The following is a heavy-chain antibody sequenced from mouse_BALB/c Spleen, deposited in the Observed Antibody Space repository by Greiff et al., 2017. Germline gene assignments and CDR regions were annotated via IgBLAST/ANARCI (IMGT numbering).Heavy chain of an antibody. CDR2: ISYSGST. D-gene: IGHD1-2*01. CDR3: ARGGGKTAWFAY. Sequence: EVKVEESGPGLVKPSQSLSLTCTVTGYSITSDYAWNWIRQFPGNKLEWMGYISYSGSTSYNPSLKSRISITRDTSKNQFFLQLNSVTTEDTATYYCARGGGKTAWFAYWGQGTLVTVSA. V-gene: IGHV3-2*02. CDR1: GYSITSDYA. J-gene: IGHJ3*01.